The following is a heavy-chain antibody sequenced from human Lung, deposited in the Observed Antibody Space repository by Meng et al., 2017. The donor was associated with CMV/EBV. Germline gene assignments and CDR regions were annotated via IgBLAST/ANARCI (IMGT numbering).Heavy chain of an antibody. D-gene: IGHD3-3*01. CDR3: AKDRPMYYDFWSGLDY. V-gene: IGHV3-23*01. CDR1: GFTFSSYA. J-gene: IGHJ4*02. CDR2: ISGSGGST. Sequence: GESXKISCAASGFTFSSYAMSWVRQAPGKGLEWVSAISGSGGSTYYADSVKGRFTISRDNSKNTLYLQMNSLRAEDTAVYYCAKDRPMYYDFWSGLDYGGQGTLVTVSS.